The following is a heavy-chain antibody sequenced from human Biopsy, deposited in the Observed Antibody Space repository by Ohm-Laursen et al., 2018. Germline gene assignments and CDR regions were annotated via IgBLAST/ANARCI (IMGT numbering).Heavy chain of an antibody. V-gene: IGHV1-46*01. CDR2: INPSGSTT. CDR3: ARNTGWYGDLYYFDY. J-gene: IGHJ4*02. D-gene: IGHD6-19*01. CDR1: GYSFTSYY. Sequence: SSVKVSCKASGYSFTSYYMHWVRQAPGQGLEWMGMINPSGSTTSYPQIFQGRVTMTRDTPKSTVYMELSSLRSADTAVYFCARNTGWYGDLYYFDYWGQGTLVTVSS.